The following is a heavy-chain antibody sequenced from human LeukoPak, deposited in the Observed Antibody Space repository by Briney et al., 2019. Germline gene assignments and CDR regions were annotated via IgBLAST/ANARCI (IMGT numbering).Heavy chain of an antibody. CDR2: INPNSGGT. Sequence: ASVKVSCKASGYTFTGYYMHWVRQAPGQGLEWMGWINPNSGGTNYAQKFQGRVTMTRDTSISTAYMELSRLRSDDTAVYYCARDCKCSSTSCYYDYYYGMDVWGQGTTVTVSS. J-gene: IGHJ6*02. D-gene: IGHD2-2*01. V-gene: IGHV1-2*02. CDR3: ARDCKCSSTSCYYDYYYGMDV. CDR1: GYTFTGYY.